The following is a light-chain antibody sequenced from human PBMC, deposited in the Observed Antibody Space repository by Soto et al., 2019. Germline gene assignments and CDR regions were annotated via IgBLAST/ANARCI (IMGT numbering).Light chain of an antibody. CDR1: QSVSSDY. CDR3: QQYGDSPRVT. Sequence: EIVLTQSPGTLSLSPGERATLSCRASQSVSSDYLAWYQQTPGQATRLLIYGASFRATGIPDRFSGSGSGTDFTLAISRLEPEDFALYFCQQYGDSPRVTFGGGTKVEIK. CDR2: GAS. V-gene: IGKV3-20*01. J-gene: IGKJ4*01.